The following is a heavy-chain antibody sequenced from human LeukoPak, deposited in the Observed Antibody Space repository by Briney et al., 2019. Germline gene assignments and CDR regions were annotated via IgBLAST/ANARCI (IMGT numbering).Heavy chain of an antibody. CDR3: ARMPGANYYYNGMDV. CDR1: GFTFSSYG. D-gene: IGHD1-14*01. J-gene: IGHJ6*02. CDR2: ISYDGSNK. V-gene: IGHV3-30-3*01. Sequence: GRSLRLSCAASGFTFSSYGVHWVRQAPGKGLEWVAVISYDGSNKYDADSVKGRFTISRGNSKNTLYPQMNSLRAEDTAVYYCARMPGANYYYNGMDVWGQGTTVTVSS.